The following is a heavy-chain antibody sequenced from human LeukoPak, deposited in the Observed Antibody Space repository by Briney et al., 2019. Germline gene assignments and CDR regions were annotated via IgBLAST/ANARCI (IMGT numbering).Heavy chain of an antibody. V-gene: IGHV2-70*04. D-gene: IGHD3-22*01. CDR2: IDWDDDK. J-gene: IGHJ4*02. CDR1: GFSLSTRAMR. Sequence: ESGPTLVNPTQTLTLTCTFSGFSLSTRAMRVSWIRQPPGKALEWLARIDWDDDKFYSTSLKTRLTISKDTSKSQVVLTMTSMDPVDTATYYCARTYDSSGLFDYWGQGTLVTVSS. CDR3: ARTYDSSGLFDY.